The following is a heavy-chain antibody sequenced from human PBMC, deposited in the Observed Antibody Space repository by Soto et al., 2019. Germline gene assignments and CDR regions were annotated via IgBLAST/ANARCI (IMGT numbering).Heavy chain of an antibody. Sequence: GGSLRLSCAASGFTFSSYGMNWVRQAPGKGLEWVSYISSSITTIYYADSVKGRFTVSRDSAKNSLYLQMNSLRDEDTAVYYCARMVRGVSIYYFDYWGQGTLVTVSS. CDR2: ISSSITTI. V-gene: IGHV3-48*02. CDR1: GFTFSSYG. CDR3: ARMVRGVSIYYFDY. D-gene: IGHD3-10*01. J-gene: IGHJ4*02.